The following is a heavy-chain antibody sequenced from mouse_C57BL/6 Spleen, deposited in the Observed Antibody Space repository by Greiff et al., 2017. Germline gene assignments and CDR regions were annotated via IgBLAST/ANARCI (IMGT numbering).Heavy chain of an antibody. D-gene: IGHD1-1*01. CDR1: GYAFSSSW. CDR2: IYPGDGDT. V-gene: IGHV1-82*01. J-gene: IGHJ2*01. CDR3: ARRRDYYGSSYGYFDY. Sequence: QVQLQQSGPELVKPGASVKISCKASGYAFSSSWMNWVKQRPGKGLEWIGRIYPGDGDTNYNGKFKGKATLTADKSSSTAYMQLSSLTSEDSAVYFCARRRDYYGSSYGYFDYWGQGTTLTVSS.